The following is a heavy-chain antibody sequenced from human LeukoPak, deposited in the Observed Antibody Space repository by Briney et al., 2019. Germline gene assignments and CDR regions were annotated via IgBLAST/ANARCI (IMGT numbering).Heavy chain of an antibody. CDR1: GFTFSIYW. D-gene: IGHD6-19*01. J-gene: IGHJ5*02. Sequence: GGSLRLSCAASGFTFSIYWMSWVRQAPGKGLEWVANIKQDGSEKYYVDSVSGRFTISRDNAKNSLSLQMNSLRVEDTAVYYCVRAAVAGNLDNWFDPWGQGVLVTVSS. CDR3: VRAAVAGNLDNWFDP. V-gene: IGHV3-7*01. CDR2: IKQDGSEK.